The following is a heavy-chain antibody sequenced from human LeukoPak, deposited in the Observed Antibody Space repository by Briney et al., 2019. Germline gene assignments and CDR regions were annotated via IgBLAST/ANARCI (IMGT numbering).Heavy chain of an antibody. Sequence: GGSLRLSCAASGFTFSTFIMNWVRQSPEKGLEWVSSITSGTTYIYYADSVRGRFTLSRDNAKNSLYLQMNSLRAEDTAVYYCARWPYSSSYYFDYWGQGTLVAVSS. CDR3: ARWPYSSSYYFDY. J-gene: IGHJ4*02. CDR1: GFTFSTFI. CDR2: ITSGTTYI. D-gene: IGHD6-6*01. V-gene: IGHV3-21*01.